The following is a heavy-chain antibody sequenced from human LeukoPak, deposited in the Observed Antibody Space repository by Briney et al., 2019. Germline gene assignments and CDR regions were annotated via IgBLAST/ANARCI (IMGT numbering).Heavy chain of an antibody. CDR1: GGSISSYY. V-gene: IGHV4-59*01. J-gene: IGHJ3*02. CDR2: IYYSGST. CDR3: ARDPRAPPGAFDI. Sequence: SETLSLTCTVSGGSISSYYWSWIRQPPGKGLEWIGYIYYSGSTNYNPSLKSRVTISVDTSKNQFSLKLSSVTAADTAVYYCARDPRAPPGAFDIWGQGIMVTVSS. D-gene: IGHD3-10*01.